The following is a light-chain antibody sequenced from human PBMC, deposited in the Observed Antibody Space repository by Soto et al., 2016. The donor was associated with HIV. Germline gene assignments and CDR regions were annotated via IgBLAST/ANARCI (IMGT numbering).Light chain of an antibody. CDR3: LQYNSYPYT. CDR2: TAS. J-gene: IGKJ2*01. V-gene: IGKV1-16*01. Sequence: DIQMTQSPSSLSASVGDRVTITCRASQDINNYLAWFQQKPGKAPKRLIYTASSLQSGVPSRFSGSGSGTEFTLTISSLQPDDFATYYCLQYNSYPYTFGRGPSWRSN. CDR1: QDINNY.